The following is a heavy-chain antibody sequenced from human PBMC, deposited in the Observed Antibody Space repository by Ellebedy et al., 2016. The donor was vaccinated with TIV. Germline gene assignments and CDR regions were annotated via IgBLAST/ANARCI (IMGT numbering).Heavy chain of an antibody. D-gene: IGHD2-15*01. J-gene: IGHJ4*02. Sequence: AASVKVSCKASGYTFASSALHWVRQAPGQRLEWMGWNNAGNGDTKYSQKFQGRVTITRDTSASTAYMELSSLRSEDTAVYYCARDGIERCSGGSCLSGDFDYWGQGTLVTVSS. CDR3: ARDGIERCSGGSCLSGDFDY. V-gene: IGHV1-3*01. CDR1: GYTFASSA. CDR2: NNAGNGDT.